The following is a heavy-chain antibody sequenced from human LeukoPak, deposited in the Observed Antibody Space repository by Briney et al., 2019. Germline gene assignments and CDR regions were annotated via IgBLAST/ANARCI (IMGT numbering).Heavy chain of an antibody. CDR1: GGSISSYY. CDR3: AGYPILGAYCGGDCYFEC. V-gene: IGHV4-59*01. Sequence: SETLSLTCTVSGGSISSYYWSWIRQPPGKGLEWIGYIYDSGSTNYNPSLKSRLTISVDTSKNQFSLNLSSVTAADTAVYYCAGYPILGAYCGGDCYFECWGQGTLVTVSS. J-gene: IGHJ4*02. CDR2: IYDSGST. D-gene: IGHD2-21*01.